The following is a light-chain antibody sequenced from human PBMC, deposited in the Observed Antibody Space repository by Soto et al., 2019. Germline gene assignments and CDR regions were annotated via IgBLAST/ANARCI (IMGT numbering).Light chain of an antibody. V-gene: IGKV3-15*01. Sequence: EIVMTQSPATLSVSPGERATLSCRAGQSVSSNLAWYQQKPGQAPRLLIYGASTRATGFPARFSGSGSGTEFTLTISGLQSEDFAVYYCQQYNNWPPYTFGQGTKLEIK. J-gene: IGKJ2*01. CDR2: GAS. CDR1: QSVSSN. CDR3: QQYNNWPPYT.